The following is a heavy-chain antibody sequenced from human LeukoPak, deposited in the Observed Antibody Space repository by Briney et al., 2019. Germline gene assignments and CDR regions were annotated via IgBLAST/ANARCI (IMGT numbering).Heavy chain of an antibody. J-gene: IGHJ6*03. Sequence: SETLSLTCTVYGGSISSYYWSWIRQPPGKGLEWIGYIYYSGSTNYNPSLKSRVTISVDTSKNQFSLKLSSVTAADTAVYYCASLVAAAGIYYMDVWGKGTTVTVSS. D-gene: IGHD6-13*01. CDR2: IYYSGST. V-gene: IGHV4-59*12. CDR3: ASLVAAAGIYYMDV. CDR1: GGSISSYY.